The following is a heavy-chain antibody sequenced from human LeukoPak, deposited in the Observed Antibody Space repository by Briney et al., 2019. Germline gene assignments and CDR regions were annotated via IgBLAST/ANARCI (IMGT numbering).Heavy chain of an antibody. CDR1: GGSISSYY. Sequence: SETLSLTCTVSGGSISSYYWSWIRQPPGKGLEWIGYIYYSGSTNYNPSLKGRVTISVDTSKNQFSLKLSSVTAADTAVYYCATLQVGEFDEYHFDYWGQGTLVTVSS. J-gene: IGHJ4*02. CDR2: IYYSGST. V-gene: IGHV4-59*01. CDR3: ATLQVGEFDEYHFDY. D-gene: IGHD1-26*01.